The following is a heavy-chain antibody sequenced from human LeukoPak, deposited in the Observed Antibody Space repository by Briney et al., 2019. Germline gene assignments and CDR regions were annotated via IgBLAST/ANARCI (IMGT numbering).Heavy chain of an antibody. V-gene: IGHV1-18*01. CDR1: GYTFTSYG. CDR3: AREALSWQLVPYYYYGMDV. J-gene: IGHJ6*02. CDR2: ISAYNGNT. Sequence: ASVKVSCKASGYTFTSYGISWVRQAPGQGLEWMGWISAYNGNTNYAQKLQGRVTMTTDTSTSTAYTELRSLRSDDTAAYYCAREALSWQLVPYYYYGMDVWGQGTTVTVSS. D-gene: IGHD6-13*01.